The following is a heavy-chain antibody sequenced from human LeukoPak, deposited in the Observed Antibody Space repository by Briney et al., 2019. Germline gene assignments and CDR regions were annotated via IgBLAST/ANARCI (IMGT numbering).Heavy chain of an antibody. CDR2: IIPILGIA. CDR1: GGTFSGYA. Sequence: ASVKVSCKASGGTFSGYAISWVRQAPGQGLEWMGRIIPILGIANYAQKFQGRVTITADKSTSTAYMELSSLRSEDTAVYYCARDQHDYVWGSYRSEDAFDIWGQGTMVTVSS. V-gene: IGHV1-69*04. CDR3: ARDQHDYVWGSYRSEDAFDI. J-gene: IGHJ3*02. D-gene: IGHD3-16*02.